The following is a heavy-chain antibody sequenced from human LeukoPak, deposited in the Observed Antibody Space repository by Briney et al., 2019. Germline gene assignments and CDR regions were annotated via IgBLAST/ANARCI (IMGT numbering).Heavy chain of an antibody. CDR3: ARDLSITMVREFYYGMDV. D-gene: IGHD3-10*01. CDR1: GFNFRTCG. V-gene: IGHV3-30*04. Sequence: GTSLRLSCATSGFNFRTCGVHWVRQAPGKGLEWVALMSSDGIKTYYADSMKGRFTISRDNAKNSLYLQMNSLRAEDTAVYYCARDLSITMVREFYYGMDVWSQGTTVTVSS. CDR2: MSSDGIKT. J-gene: IGHJ6*02.